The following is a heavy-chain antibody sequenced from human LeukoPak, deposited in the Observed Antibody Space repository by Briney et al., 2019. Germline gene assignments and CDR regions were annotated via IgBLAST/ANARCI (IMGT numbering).Heavy chain of an antibody. D-gene: IGHD1-26*01. CDR1: GYTFTSYD. Sequence: VASVKVSCKASGYTFTSYDINWVRQATGQGFEWMGWMNPNSGNTGYAQKFQGRVTMTRNTSISTAYMELSSLRSEDTAAYYCASRVGATGSIDYWGQGTLVTVSS. V-gene: IGHV1-8*01. J-gene: IGHJ4*02. CDR2: MNPNSGNT. CDR3: ASRVGATGSIDY.